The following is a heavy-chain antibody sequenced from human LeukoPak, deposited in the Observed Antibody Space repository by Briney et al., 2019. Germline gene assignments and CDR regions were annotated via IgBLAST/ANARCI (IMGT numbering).Heavy chain of an antibody. CDR1: GGSIRSGDYY. CDR2: IYYSGST. D-gene: IGHD5-12*01. V-gene: IGHV4-30-4*01. CDR3: ARVVATITRLFDY. J-gene: IGHJ4*02. Sequence: PSQTLSLTCTVSGGSIRSGDYYWSWIRQPPGKGLEWIGYIYYSGSTYYNPSLKSRVTISVDTSKNQFSLKLSSVTAADTAVYYCARVVATITRLFDYWGQGTLVTVSS.